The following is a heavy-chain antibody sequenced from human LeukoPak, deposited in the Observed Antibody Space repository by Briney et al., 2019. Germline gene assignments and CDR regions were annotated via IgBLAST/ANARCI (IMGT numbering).Heavy chain of an antibody. CDR1: GYTFTTYG. V-gene: IGHV1-18*01. D-gene: IGHD3-9*01. J-gene: IGHJ4*02. CDR3: ARGPNTISGNEVDY. Sequence: ASVKVSCKSSGYTFTTYGITWVRPAPGQGLEWMGWISTDNGDTNYAQKLQGRVTMTTDTSTSTAYMELRSLRSDDTAVYYCARGPNTISGNEVDYWGQGTLVTVSS. CDR2: ISTDNGDT.